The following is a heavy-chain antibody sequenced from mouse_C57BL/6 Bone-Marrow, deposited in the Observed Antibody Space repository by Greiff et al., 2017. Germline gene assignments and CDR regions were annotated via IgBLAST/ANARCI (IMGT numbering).Heavy chain of an antibody. J-gene: IGHJ1*03. D-gene: IGHD1-1*01. CDR3: ARATVVAPYWYFDV. V-gene: IGHV1-52*01. CDR2: IDPSDSET. Sequence: VQLQQPGAELVRPGSSVKLSCKASGYTFTSYWMHWVKQRPIQGLEWIGNIDPSDSETHYNQKFKDKATLTVEKSSSTAYMQLSSLTSEDSAVYYCARATVVAPYWYFDVWGTGTTVTVSS. CDR1: GYTFTSYW.